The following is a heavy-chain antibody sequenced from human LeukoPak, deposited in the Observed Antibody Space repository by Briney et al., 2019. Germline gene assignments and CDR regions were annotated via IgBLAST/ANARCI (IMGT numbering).Heavy chain of an antibody. Sequence: SETLSLTCAVYGGSFSGYYWSWIRQPPGKGLEWIGEINHSGSTNYNPSLKSRVTISVDTSKNQFSLKLSSVTAADTAVYYCARDPTLYCSSTSCYSGWFDPWGQGTLVTVFS. CDR3: ARDPTLYCSSTSCYSGWFDP. V-gene: IGHV4-34*01. J-gene: IGHJ5*02. D-gene: IGHD2-2*01. CDR2: INHSGST. CDR1: GGSFSGYY.